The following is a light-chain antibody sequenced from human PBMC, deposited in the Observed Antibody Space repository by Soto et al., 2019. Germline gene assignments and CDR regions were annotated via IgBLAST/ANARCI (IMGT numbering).Light chain of an antibody. J-gene: IGKJ5*01. CDR1: HNIINY. Sequence: DIQMTQSPSSLSASVGDRVTITCRASHNIINYLNWYQQKPGKAPQLLIYVASMLESGVPSRFSGSGSGTDFTLTISSLQPEDFATYYCQQSYNAPITFGQGTRLEIK. CDR2: VAS. CDR3: QQSYNAPIT. V-gene: IGKV1-39*01.